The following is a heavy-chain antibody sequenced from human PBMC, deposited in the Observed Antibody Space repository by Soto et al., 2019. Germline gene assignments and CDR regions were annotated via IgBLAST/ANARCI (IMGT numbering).Heavy chain of an antibody. J-gene: IGHJ4*02. CDR3: ARAAKVLRFLEWLFPHYFDY. CDR1: GGSFSGYY. D-gene: IGHD3-3*01. V-gene: IGHV4-34*01. Sequence: SETLSLTCAVYGGSFSGYYWSWIRQPPGKGLEWIGEINHSGSTNYNPSLKSRVTISVDTSKNQFSLKLSSVTAADTAVYYCARAAKVLRFLEWLFPHYFDYWGQGTLVTVS. CDR2: INHSGST.